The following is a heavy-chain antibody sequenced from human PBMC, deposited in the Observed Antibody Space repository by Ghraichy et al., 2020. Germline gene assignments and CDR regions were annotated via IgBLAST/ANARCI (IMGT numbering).Heavy chain of an antibody. V-gene: IGHV4-34*01. Sequence: SETLSLTCAVYGGSFSDYYLSWIRQPPGKGLEWIGEINHSGSTNYNPSLKSRVTMSVDTSKTQFSLKLGSVTAADTAVYYCARVLVPPGSRYFDLWGRGTLVTVSS. CDR1: GGSFSDYY. J-gene: IGHJ2*01. CDR3: ARVLVPPGSRYFDL. D-gene: IGHD2-2*01. CDR2: INHSGST.